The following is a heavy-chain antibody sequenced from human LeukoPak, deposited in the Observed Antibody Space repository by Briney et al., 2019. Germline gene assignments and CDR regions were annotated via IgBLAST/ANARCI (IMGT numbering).Heavy chain of an antibody. J-gene: IGHJ4*02. CDR2: INSDGSST. Sequence: HSGGSLRLSCAASGFTFNSYWMHWVRQAPGKGLVWVSRINSDGSSTSYADSVKGRFTISRDNAKNTLYLQMNSLRAEDTAVYYCAKDDLDMLLWFGELPLGGDFDYWGQGTLVTVSS. D-gene: IGHD3-10*01. CDR1: GFTFNSYW. CDR3: AKDDLDMLLWFGELPLGGDFDY. V-gene: IGHV3-74*01.